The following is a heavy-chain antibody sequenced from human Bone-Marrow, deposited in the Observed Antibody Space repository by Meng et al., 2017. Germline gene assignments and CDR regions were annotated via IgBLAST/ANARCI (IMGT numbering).Heavy chain of an antibody. CDR2: ISYDGSNK. V-gene: IGHV3-30*01. J-gene: IGHJ4*02. CDR3: ARVVWGY. D-gene: IGHD1-26*01. CDR1: GVTFSNAW. Sequence: VQLVESGGGLVKPGGSLSRSCAASGVTFSNAWMSWVRQAPGKGLEWVAVISYDGSNKYYADSVKGRFTISRDNSKNTLYLQMNSLRAEDTAVCYCARVVWGYWGQGTLVTVSS.